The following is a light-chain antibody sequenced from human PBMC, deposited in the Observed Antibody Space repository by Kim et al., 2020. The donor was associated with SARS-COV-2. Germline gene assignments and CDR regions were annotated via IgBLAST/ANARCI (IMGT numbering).Light chain of an antibody. CDR1: QTVSSRY. Sequence: LSPGERATRSCRASQTVSSRYVAWYQQKPGQAPNLLIYVASTRATGIPDRFSGSGSGTDFTLTISRLEPEDFAVYYCQQYGSLPFTFGQGTKLEI. CDR2: VAS. CDR3: QQYGSLPFT. J-gene: IGKJ2*01. V-gene: IGKV3-20*01.